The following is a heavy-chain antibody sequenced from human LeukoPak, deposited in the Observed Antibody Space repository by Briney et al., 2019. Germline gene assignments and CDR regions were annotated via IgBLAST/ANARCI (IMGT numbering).Heavy chain of an antibody. J-gene: IGHJ4*02. D-gene: IGHD3-22*01. CDR1: GFTFSSYG. CDR2: ISYDGSNK. Sequence: GGSLRLSCAASGFTFSSYGMHWVRQAPGKGLEWVAVISYDGSNKYYADSVKGRFTISRDNSKNTLYLQMNSLRAEDTAVFYCGRGVSSGLLDYWGQGTLVTVSS. CDR3: GRGVSSGLLDY. V-gene: IGHV3-30*03.